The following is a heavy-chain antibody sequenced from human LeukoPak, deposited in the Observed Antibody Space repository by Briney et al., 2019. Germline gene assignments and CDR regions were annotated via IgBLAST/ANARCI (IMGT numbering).Heavy chain of an antibody. D-gene: IGHD3-10*01. CDR1: GGSISSYY. CDR2: IYTSGST. J-gene: IGHJ4*02. V-gene: IGHV4-4*07. Sequence: SETLSLTCTVSGGSISSYYWSWIRQPAGKGLEWIGRIYTSGSTNYNPSLKSRVTMSEDTSKNQFSLKLSSVTAADTAVYYCARDVSYYGSGSYNYWGQGTLVTVSS. CDR3: ARDVSYYGSGSYNY.